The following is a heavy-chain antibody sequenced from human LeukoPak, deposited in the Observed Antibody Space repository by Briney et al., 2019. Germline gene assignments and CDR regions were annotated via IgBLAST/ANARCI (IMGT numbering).Heavy chain of an antibody. V-gene: IGHV4-34*01. J-gene: IGHJ4*02. Sequence: SETLSLTCAVYGGSFSGYYWSWIRHPPGKGLEWIGEINHSGSTNYNPSLKSRVTISVDTSKNQFSLKLSSVTAADTAVYYCARGYGSTSPFDYWGQGTLVTVSS. CDR3: ARGYGSTSPFDY. D-gene: IGHD2-2*01. CDR1: GGSFSGYY. CDR2: INHSGST.